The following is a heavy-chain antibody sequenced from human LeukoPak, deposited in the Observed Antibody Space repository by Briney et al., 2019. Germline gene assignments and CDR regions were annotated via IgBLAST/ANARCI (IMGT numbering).Heavy chain of an antibody. J-gene: IGHJ6*03. Sequence: PSDTLSLTCALYGGSFSGYYWSWIRQPPGKGLEWTGEINHSVSTNYNPSLKSRVTISVDTSKNQLSLKLSSVTAADTAVYYCARIGEYGRVYYYYYMGVWGKGTTVSVSS. CDR1: GGSFSGYY. CDR2: INHSVST. CDR3: ARIGEYGRVYYYYYMGV. V-gene: IGHV4-34*01. D-gene: IGHD4-17*01.